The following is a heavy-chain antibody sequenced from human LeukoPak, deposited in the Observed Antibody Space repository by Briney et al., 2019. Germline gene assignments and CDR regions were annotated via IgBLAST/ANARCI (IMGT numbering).Heavy chain of an antibody. CDR1: GFTFSSYA. CDR3: ARDRDYGGNSGPFDY. CDR2: ISYDGSNK. J-gene: IGHJ4*02. D-gene: IGHD4-23*01. Sequence: GRSLRLSCAASGFTFSSYAMHWVRQAPGKGLEWVAVISYDGSNKYYADSVKGRFTISRDNSKNTLYLQMNSLRAEDTAVYYCARDRDYGGNSGPFDYWGQGTLVTVSS. V-gene: IGHV3-30*01.